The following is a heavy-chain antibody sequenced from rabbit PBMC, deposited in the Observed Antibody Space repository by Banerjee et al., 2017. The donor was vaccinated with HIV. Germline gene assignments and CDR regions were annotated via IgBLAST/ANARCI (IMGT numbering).Heavy chain of an antibody. Sequence: QEQLEESGGGLVQPEGSLTLTCTASGFSFSSSYWICWVRQAPGKGLEWIACIYGGSSGNTYYASWAKGRFTISKTSSTTVTLQMTSLTAADTATYFCTRGETYGYTGYSLWGPGTLVTVS. CDR1: GFSFSSSYW. D-gene: IGHD6-1*01. CDR2: IYGGSSGNT. CDR3: TRGETYGYTGYSL. J-gene: IGHJ4*01. V-gene: IGHV1S45*01.